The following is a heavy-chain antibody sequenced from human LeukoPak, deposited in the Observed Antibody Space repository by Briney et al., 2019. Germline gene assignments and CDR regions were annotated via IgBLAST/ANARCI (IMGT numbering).Heavy chain of an antibody. D-gene: IGHD3-9*01. CDR3: ARDGYFDWLRGGNYYMDV. CDR1: GFTFSSHR. Sequence: GGSLRLSCAASGFTFSSHRMSWVRQAPGKGLEWVANIKKDGSEKYYVDSVKGRFTISRDNAKTSLYLQMNSLRAEDTAVYYCARDGYFDWLRGGNYYMDVWGKGTTVTISS. V-gene: IGHV3-7*01. J-gene: IGHJ6*03. CDR2: IKKDGSEK.